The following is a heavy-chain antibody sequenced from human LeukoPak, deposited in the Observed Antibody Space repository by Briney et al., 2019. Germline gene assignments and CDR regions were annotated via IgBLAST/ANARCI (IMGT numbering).Heavy chain of an antibody. Sequence: SSETLSLTCAVYGGSFSGYYWSWLRQPQGKGLEWIGEINHSGSTNYNPSPNSRVTISVDTSKNQFSLNLSSVTAADTAVYYCARAKVAGPFAYWGQGTLVTVSS. CDR2: INHSGST. D-gene: IGHD6-19*01. CDR1: GGSFSGYY. CDR3: ARAKVAGPFAY. J-gene: IGHJ4*02. V-gene: IGHV4-34*01.